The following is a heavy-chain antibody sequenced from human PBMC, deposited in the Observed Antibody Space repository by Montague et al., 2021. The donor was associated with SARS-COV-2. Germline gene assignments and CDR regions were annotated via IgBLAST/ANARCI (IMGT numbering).Heavy chain of an antibody. CDR1: GYSLTELP. D-gene: IGHD7-27*01. V-gene: IGHV1-24*01. CDR2: VDPEDGKT. Sequence: SVKVSCKVSGYSLTELPMHWVRQAPGKGLEWMRGVDPEDGKTIYAQNFQGRLTIAEDTSADTAYMELSSLRSDDTAVYYCATSADWGSTGRFDFWGQGTLVTVSS. CDR3: ATSADWGSTGRFDF. J-gene: IGHJ4*02.